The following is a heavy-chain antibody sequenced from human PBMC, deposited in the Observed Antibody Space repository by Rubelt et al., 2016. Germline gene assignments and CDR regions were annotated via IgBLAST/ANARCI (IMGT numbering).Heavy chain of an antibody. Sequence: QVQLVQSGAEVKKPGASVKVSCKASGYTFTSYYMHWVRQAPGQGLEWMGIINPSGGSTTYATKFQGRVTMTRDTSTSTVYMDLSSLRCEDTAVYYCARGSWFRGAFDIWGQGTMVTVSS. CDR2: INPSGGST. CDR1: GYTFTSYY. V-gene: IGHV1-46*01. CDR3: ARGSWFRGAFDI. D-gene: IGHD6-13*01. J-gene: IGHJ3*02.